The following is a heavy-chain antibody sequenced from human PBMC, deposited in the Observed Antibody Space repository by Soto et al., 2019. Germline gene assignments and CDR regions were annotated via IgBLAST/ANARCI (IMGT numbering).Heavy chain of an antibody. CDR1: GGTFSSYA. CDR3: ARDQGGLQYFQH. Sequence: ASVKVSCKASGGTFSSYAISWVRQAPGQGLEWMGGIIPIFGTANYAQKFQGRVTITADESTSTAYMELSSLRSEDTAVYYCARDQGGLQYFQHWGQGTLVTVSS. D-gene: IGHD3-16*01. CDR2: IIPIFGTA. V-gene: IGHV1-69*13. J-gene: IGHJ1*01.